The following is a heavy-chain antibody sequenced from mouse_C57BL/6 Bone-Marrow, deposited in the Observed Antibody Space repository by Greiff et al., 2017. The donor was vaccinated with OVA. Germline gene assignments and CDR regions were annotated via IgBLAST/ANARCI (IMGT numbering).Heavy chain of an antibody. Sequence: EVKLQESGPELVKPGASVKIPCKASGYTFTDYNMDWVKQSHGKSLEWIGDINPNNGGTIYNQKFKGKATLTVDKSSSTAYMELRSLTSEDTAVYYCARRGTVVATPYAMDYWGQGTSVTVSS. D-gene: IGHD1-1*01. CDR3: ARRGTVVATPYAMDY. V-gene: IGHV1-18*01. CDR1: GYTFTDYN. J-gene: IGHJ4*01. CDR2: INPNNGGT.